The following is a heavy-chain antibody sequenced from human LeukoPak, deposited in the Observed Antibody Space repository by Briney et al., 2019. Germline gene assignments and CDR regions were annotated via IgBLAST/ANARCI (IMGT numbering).Heavy chain of an antibody. V-gene: IGHV4-39*07. CDR3: ARGCSSTSCYKGAFDI. J-gene: IGHJ3*02. CDR1: GGSISSSGLH. D-gene: IGHD2-2*02. CDR2: IYYSGST. Sequence: SETLSLTCTVSGGSISSSGLHWGWIRQPPGKGLEWIGSIYYSGSTYYNPSLKSRVTISVDRSKNQFSLKLSSVTAADTAVYYCARGCSSTSCYKGAFDIWGQGTMVTVSS.